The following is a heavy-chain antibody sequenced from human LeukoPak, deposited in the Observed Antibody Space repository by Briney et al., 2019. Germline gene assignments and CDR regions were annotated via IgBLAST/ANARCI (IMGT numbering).Heavy chain of an antibody. V-gene: IGHV3-30-3*01. D-gene: IGHD3-10*01. CDR1: GFTFSSYA. J-gene: IGHJ4*02. CDR2: ISYDGSNK. CDR3: ARDAWFGDLSVTYYFDY. Sequence: GGSLRLSCAASGFTFSSYAMHWVRQAPGKGLEWVAVISYDGSNKYYADSVKGRFTISRDNSKNTLYLQMNSLRAEDTAVYYCARDAWFGDLSVTYYFDYWGQGTLVTVSS.